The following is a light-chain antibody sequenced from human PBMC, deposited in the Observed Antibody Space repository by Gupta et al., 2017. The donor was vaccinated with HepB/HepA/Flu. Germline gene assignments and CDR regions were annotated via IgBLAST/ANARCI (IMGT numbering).Light chain of an antibody. J-gene: IGKJ4*02. CDR3: QQNYSTLLT. CDR2: GAS. CDR1: QSIGTS. V-gene: IGKV1-39*01. Sequence: DIQMTQSPSSLSAAIGDRITITCRASQSIGTSLNWYQQTSGEVPKLLIYGASSSHSGVPSRFSGSRTGTDFTLTIISLQPEDVITYYCQQNYSTLLTFGGGTKVEIK.